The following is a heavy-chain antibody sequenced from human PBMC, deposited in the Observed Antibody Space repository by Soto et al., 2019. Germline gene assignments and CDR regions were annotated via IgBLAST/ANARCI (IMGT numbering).Heavy chain of an antibody. V-gene: IGHV3-30*18. J-gene: IGHJ6*02. CDR2: ISYDGSNK. CDR3: AKVRLRSLDGYYYYYGMDV. CDR1: GFTFSSYG. Sequence: GGSLRLSCAASGFTFSSYGMHWVRQAPGKGLEWVAVISYDGSNKYYADSVKGRFTISRDNSKNTLYLQMNSLRAEDTAVYYCAKVRLRSLDGYYYYYGMDVWGQGTTVTVS. D-gene: IGHD2-15*01.